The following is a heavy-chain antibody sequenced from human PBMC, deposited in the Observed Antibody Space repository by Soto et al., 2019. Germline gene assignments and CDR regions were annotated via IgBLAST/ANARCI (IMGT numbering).Heavy chain of an antibody. CDR3: ARGGSGSYTDYYYGMDV. CDR1: GGSISSYY. V-gene: IGHV4-59*01. J-gene: IGHJ6*02. CDR2: IYYRGST. D-gene: IGHD3-10*01. Sequence: QVQLQESGPGLVKPSETLSLTCTVSGGSISSYYWSWIRQPPGKGLEWIGYIYYRGSTNYNPSLKSRGTLSVDTSKNQFSLKLSSVTAADTAVYYCARGGSGSYTDYYYGMDVWGQGTTVTVSS.